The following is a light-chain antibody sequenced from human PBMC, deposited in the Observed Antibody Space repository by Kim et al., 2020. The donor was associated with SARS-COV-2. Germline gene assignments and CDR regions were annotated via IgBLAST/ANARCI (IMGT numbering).Light chain of an antibody. CDR3: QQYYSTPPT. J-gene: IGKJ1*01. Sequence: DIVMTQSPDSLAVSLGERATINCKSSQSVLYRSNNKNYLAWYQQKPGQPPKLIIYWASTRESGVPDRFRGSGSGTDITLTISSLQAEDVAVYYCQQYYSTPPTFGQGTKVDIK. CDR2: WAS. V-gene: IGKV4-1*01. CDR1: QSVLYRSNNKNY.